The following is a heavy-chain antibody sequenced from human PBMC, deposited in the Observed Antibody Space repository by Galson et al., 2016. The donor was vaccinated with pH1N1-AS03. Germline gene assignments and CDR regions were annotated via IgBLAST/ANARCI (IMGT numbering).Heavy chain of an antibody. Sequence: SLRLSCAASGFTFNRYGMHWVRQAPGKGLEWVAFIRSDGSVKYYEDSVKGRFAISRDNSNNTLSLQMSSLRPEDTAVYYCAKTVEYTSSWNPFDYWGQGTLVTVSS. J-gene: IGHJ4*02. CDR1: GFTFNRYG. D-gene: IGHD6-13*01. CDR2: IRSDGSVK. CDR3: AKTVEYTSSWNPFDY. V-gene: IGHV3-30*02.